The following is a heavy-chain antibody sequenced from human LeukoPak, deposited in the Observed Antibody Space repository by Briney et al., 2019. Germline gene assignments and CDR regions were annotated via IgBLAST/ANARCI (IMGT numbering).Heavy chain of an antibody. V-gene: IGHV3-30*02. CDR3: AFTSGGGKSDVFDI. Sequence: GGSLSLSCAASGFTFSNYGMHWVRQASGKGLEWVAFIRYDGSNKYHADSVKGRFTISRDNSKNTLYLQMESLRAEDTAVYYCAFTSGGGKSDVFDIWGQGTMVTVSS. J-gene: IGHJ3*02. CDR2: IRYDGSNK. CDR1: GFTFSNYG. D-gene: IGHD1-1*01.